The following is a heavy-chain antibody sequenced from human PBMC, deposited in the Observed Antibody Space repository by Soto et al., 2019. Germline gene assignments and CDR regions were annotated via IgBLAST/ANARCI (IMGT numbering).Heavy chain of an antibody. CDR3: ARNSGYSSSWSYFDY. CDR2: ISAYNGNT. V-gene: IGHV1-18*01. D-gene: IGHD6-13*01. CDR1: GYTFTSYG. J-gene: IGHJ4*02. Sequence: ASVKVSCKASGYTFTSYGISWVRQAPGQGLEWMGWISAYNGNTNYAQKLQGRVTMTTDTSTSTAYMELRSLRSDDTAVYYCARNSGYSSSWSYFDYWGQATLVTVSS.